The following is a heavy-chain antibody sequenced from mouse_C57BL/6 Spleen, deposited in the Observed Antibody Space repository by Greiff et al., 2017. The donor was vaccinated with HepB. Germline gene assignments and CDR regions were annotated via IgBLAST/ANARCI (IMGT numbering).Heavy chain of an antibody. Sequence: DVHLVESEGGLVQPGSSMKLSCTASGFTFSDYYMAWVRQVPEKGLEWVANINYDGSSTYYLDSLKSRFIISRDNAKNILYLQMSSLKSEDTATYYCEREGGRDYGNYYPFDYWGQGTTLTVSS. CDR3: EREGGRDYGNYYPFDY. J-gene: IGHJ2*01. V-gene: IGHV5-16*01. CDR2: INYDGSST. D-gene: IGHD2-1*01. CDR1: GFTFSDYY.